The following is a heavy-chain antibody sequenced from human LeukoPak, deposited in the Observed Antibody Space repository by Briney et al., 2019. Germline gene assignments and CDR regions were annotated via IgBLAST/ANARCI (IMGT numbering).Heavy chain of an antibody. V-gene: IGHV4-39*07. Sequence: SETLSLTCTVSGGSISSSSYYWGWLRQPPGKGLEWIGSIYYSGSTYYNPSLKSRVTISVDTSKNRFSLKLSSVTAADTAVYYCARASVTYYYYYYMDVWGKGTTVTVSS. CDR2: IYYSGST. D-gene: IGHD4-11*01. CDR3: ARASVTYYYYYYMDV. J-gene: IGHJ6*03. CDR1: GGSISSSSYY.